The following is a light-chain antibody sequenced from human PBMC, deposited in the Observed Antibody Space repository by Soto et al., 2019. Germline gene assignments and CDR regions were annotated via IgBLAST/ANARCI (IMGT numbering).Light chain of an antibody. CDR1: SSDVGAYTY. V-gene: IGLV2-14*03. J-gene: IGLJ1*01. CDR2: DVS. CDR3: SSYRSTSTLGV. Sequence: QSALTQPASVSGSPGQSITISCSGTSSDVGAYTYVSWYQVHPGEPPKLVIYDVSKRPSGVSNRFSGSKSGNTASLTISGLQAGDEGDYYCSSYRSTSTLGVFGTGTKLTVL.